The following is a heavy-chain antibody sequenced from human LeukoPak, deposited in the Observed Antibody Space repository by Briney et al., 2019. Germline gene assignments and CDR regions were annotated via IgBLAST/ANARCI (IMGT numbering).Heavy chain of an antibody. Sequence: SETLSLTCTVSGGSISSSSYYWGWIRQPPGKGLEWIGSIYYSGSTYYNPSLKSRVTISVDTSKNQFSLKLSSVTAADTAVYYCASWVPFGRHTKYYFDYWGQGTLVTVPS. D-gene: IGHD3-10*01. CDR1: GGSISSSSYY. CDR2: IYYSGST. V-gene: IGHV4-39*01. CDR3: ASWVPFGRHTKYYFDY. J-gene: IGHJ4*02.